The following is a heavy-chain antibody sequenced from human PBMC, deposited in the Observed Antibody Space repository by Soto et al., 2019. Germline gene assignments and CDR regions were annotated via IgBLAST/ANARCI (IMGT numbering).Heavy chain of an antibody. Sequence: QVQLVESGGGVVQPGRSLRLSCAASGFTFSSYGMHWVRQAPGKGLEWVAVIWYDGSNKYYADSVKGRFTISRDNSKNTLYLQMNILRAEDTAVYYCARDVGTSYCSGGSCYPTCGYYYYMDFWGKGTTVTVSS. CDR1: GFTFSSYG. J-gene: IGHJ6*03. V-gene: IGHV3-33*01. D-gene: IGHD2-15*01. CDR3: ARDVGTSYCSGGSCYPTCGYYYYMDF. CDR2: IWYDGSNK.